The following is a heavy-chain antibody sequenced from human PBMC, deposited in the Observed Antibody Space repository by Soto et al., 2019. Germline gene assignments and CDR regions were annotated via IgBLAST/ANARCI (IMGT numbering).Heavy chain of an antibody. V-gene: IGHV1-2*04. D-gene: IGHD5-18*01. CDR1: GYTFTSYA. J-gene: IGHJ6*02. Sequence: ASVKVSCKASGYTFTSYAMHWVRQAPGQRLEWMGWINPNSGGTNYAQKFQGWVTMTRDTSISTAYMELSRLRSDDTAVYYCARDQSYGFSYYGMDVWGQGTTVTVSS. CDR3: ARDQSYGFSYYGMDV. CDR2: INPNSGGT.